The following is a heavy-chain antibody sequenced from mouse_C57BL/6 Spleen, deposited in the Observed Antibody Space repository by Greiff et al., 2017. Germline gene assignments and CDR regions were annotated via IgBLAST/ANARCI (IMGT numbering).Heavy chain of an antibody. D-gene: IGHD1-1*01. CDR1: GYAFSSYW. CDR2: IYPGAGDT. CDR3: ARRYYGSSHWYFDV. J-gene: IGHJ1*03. V-gene: IGHV1-80*01. Sequence: QVQLKQSGAELVKPGASVKISCKASGYAFSSYWMNWVKQRPGKGLEWIGQIYPGAGDTTYNGKFKGKATLTADQSSSTAYRQLSSLTSEDSAVYFCARRYYGSSHWYFDVWGTGTTVTVSS.